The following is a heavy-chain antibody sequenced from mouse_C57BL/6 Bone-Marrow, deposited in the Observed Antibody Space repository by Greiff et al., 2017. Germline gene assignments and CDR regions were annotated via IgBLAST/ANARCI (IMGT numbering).Heavy chain of an antibody. Sequence: QVQLQQPGAELVRPGTSVKLSCKASGYTFTSYWMHWVKQRPGQGLEWIGVIDPSDSYTNYNQKFKGKATLTVDTISIPASMQLSSLTAEDSAVYYCASWYFDVWGTGTTVTVSS. CDR3: ASWYFDV. V-gene: IGHV1-59*01. CDR1: GYTFTSYW. J-gene: IGHJ1*03. CDR2: IDPSDSYT.